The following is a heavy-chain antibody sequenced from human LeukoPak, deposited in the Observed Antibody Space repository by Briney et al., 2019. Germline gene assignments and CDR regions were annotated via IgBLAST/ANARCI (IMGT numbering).Heavy chain of an antibody. CDR2: IYYSGST. CDR3: ARRLGSTTRPWSSWYFDL. CDR1: GGSIVSSTFY. Sequence: SETLSLTCSVSGGSIVSSTFYWGWVRQPPGKGLEWIGSIYYSGSTYYNPSLKSRVTISVDTSKNQFSLKLSSVTAADTAVYYCARRLGSTTRPWSSWYFDLWGRGTLVTVSS. J-gene: IGHJ2*01. V-gene: IGHV4-39*01. D-gene: IGHD1-26*01.